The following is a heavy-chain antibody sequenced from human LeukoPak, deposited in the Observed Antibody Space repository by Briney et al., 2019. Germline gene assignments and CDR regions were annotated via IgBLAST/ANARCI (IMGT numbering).Heavy chain of an antibody. V-gene: IGHV1-8*01. CDR2: MNPNSGNT. CDR3: ARYPTVVEKNYYYYYMDV. Sequence: ASVKVSFKASGYTFTSYDINWVRQAPGQGLEWMGWMNPNSGNTGYAQKFQGRVTMTRNTSISTAYMELSSLRSEDTAVYYCARYPTVVEKNYYYYYMDVWGKGTTVTVSS. J-gene: IGHJ6*03. CDR1: GYTFTSYD. D-gene: IGHD4-17*01.